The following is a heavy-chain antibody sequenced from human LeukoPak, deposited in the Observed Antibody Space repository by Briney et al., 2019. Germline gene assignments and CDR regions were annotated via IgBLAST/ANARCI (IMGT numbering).Heavy chain of an antibody. CDR3: ARDRGGSYQTPFYYYYGMDV. D-gene: IGHD1-26*01. CDR2: IYYSGST. Sequence: SETLSLTCTVSGGSISSYYWSWLRQPPGKGLEWIGYIYYSGSTNYNPSLKSRVTISVDTSKNQFSLKLSSVTAADTAVYYCARDRGGSYQTPFYYYYGMDVWGQGTTVTVSS. CDR1: GGSISSYY. V-gene: IGHV4-59*01. J-gene: IGHJ6*02.